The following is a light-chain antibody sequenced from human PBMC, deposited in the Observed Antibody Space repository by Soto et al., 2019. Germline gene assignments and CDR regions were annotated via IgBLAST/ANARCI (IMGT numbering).Light chain of an antibody. J-gene: IGKJ1*01. CDR1: LRIGTY. CDR2: DAS. CDR3: QEYNSYST. V-gene: IGKV1-5*01. Sequence: DIQMTQSPSSLSASVGDRVTITCRASLRIGTYLNWFQQKPGKAPKLLIHDASSLESGVPSRFSGSGSGTDFTLTISSLQPDDFATYYCQEYNSYSTFGQGTKVDVK.